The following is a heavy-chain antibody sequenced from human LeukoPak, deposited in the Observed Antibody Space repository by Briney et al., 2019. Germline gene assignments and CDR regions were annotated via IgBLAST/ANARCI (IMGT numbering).Heavy chain of an antibody. Sequence: GASVKVSCKASGYTFTGYYMHWVRQAPGRGLEWMGWINPNSGGTNYAQKFQGWVTMTRDTSISTAYMELSRLRSDDTAVYYCARGDAYSSPHQYYFDYWGQGTLVTVSS. D-gene: IGHD6-19*01. V-gene: IGHV1-2*04. CDR3: ARGDAYSSPHQYYFDY. J-gene: IGHJ4*02. CDR2: INPNSGGT. CDR1: GYTFTGYY.